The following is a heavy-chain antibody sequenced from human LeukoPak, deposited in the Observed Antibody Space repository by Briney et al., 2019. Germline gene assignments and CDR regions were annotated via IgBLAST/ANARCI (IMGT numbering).Heavy chain of an antibody. CDR3: ARDRAGAGFGWFDP. CDR2: IYYSGST. CDR1: GGSISSSSYY. D-gene: IGHD6-19*01. J-gene: IGHJ5*02. V-gene: IGHV4-39*07. Sequence: SETLSLTCTVSGGSISSSSYYWGWIRQPPGKGLEWIGSIYYSGSTYYSPSLKSRVTISVDTSKNQFSLKLSSVTAADTAVYYCARDRAGAGFGWFDPWGQGTLVTVSS.